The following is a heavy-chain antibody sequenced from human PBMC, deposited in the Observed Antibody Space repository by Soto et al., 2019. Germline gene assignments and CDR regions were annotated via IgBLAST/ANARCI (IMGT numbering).Heavy chain of an antibody. CDR3: ARGRGYSGDDHYYYFDMDV. CDR1: GGTFNNYP. J-gene: IGHJ6*02. Sequence: QVQLVQSGAEVKKPASSVKVSCKASGGTFNNYPITWVRQAPGEGLEWMGGSIPIFGTANYAQNFQGRVTISVDESKSKAYMELSSLRSEDTAVYYCARGRGYSGDDHYYYFDMDVWGQGTTVTVSS. CDR2: SIPIFGTA. V-gene: IGHV1-69*01. D-gene: IGHD5-12*01.